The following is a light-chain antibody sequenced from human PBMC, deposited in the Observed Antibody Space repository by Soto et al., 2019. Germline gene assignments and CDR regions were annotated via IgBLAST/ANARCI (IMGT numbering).Light chain of an antibody. CDR2: LGS. V-gene: IGKV2-28*01. Sequence: DIVVTQSPLTLPVTPGETASISCRSSQSLLHSNGYNYLDWYLQKPGQSPQLLIYLGSNRDSGVPDRLSGSGSGTDLELKISRVEAEDVGVYYCMKGTHWPITFGQGTRLEIK. CDR3: MKGTHWPIT. J-gene: IGKJ5*01. CDR1: QSLLHSNGYNY.